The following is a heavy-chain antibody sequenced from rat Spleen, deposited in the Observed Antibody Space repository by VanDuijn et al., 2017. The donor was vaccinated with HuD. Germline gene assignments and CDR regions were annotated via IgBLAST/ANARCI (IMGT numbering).Heavy chain of an antibody. V-gene: IGHV2-15*01. J-gene: IGHJ3*01. D-gene: IGHD1-11*01. Sequence: QVQLKESGPGLVQPSQTLSLTCTVSGFSLTSYHVSWVRQPPGKSLVWMGTMWTGGGTDYNSAVQSRLSISRDTSKSQVFLKMNSLQTEDTAIYFCTRSYGGYTSNWFPYWGQGSLVTVSS. CDR3: TRSYGGYTSNWFPY. CDR1: GFSLTSYH. CDR2: MWTGGGT.